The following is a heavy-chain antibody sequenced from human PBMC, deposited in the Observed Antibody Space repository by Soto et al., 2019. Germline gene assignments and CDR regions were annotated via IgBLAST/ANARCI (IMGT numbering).Heavy chain of an antibody. CDR3: ARFAAQSMDV. CDR2: INPNSGGT. Sequence: GASVKVSGDAVGSTCPGYHSHRVRQAPGQGLEWMGWINPNSGGTNYAQKFQGRVTMTRDTSISTAYMELSRLRSDDTAVYYCARFAAQSMDVWGQGTTVTVSS. CDR1: GSTCPGYH. J-gene: IGHJ6*02. V-gene: IGHV1-2*02. D-gene: IGHD6-6*01.